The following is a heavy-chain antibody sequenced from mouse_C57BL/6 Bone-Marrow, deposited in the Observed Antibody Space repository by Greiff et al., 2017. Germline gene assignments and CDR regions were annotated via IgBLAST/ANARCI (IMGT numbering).Heavy chain of an antibody. CDR1: GYTFTSYG. CDR2: IYPRSGNT. J-gene: IGHJ3*01. Sequence: QVQLQQSGAELARPGASVKLSCKASGYTFTSYGISWVKQRTGQGLEWIGEIYPRSGNTYYNEKFKGKATLTADKSSSPAYMELRSLTSEDSAVYFCARKYGGILAWFAYWGQGTQVPVSA. D-gene: IGHD1-1*01. V-gene: IGHV1-81*01. CDR3: ARKYGGILAWFAY.